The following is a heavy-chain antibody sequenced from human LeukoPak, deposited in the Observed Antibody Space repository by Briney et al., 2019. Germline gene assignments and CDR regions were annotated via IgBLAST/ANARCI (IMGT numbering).Heavy chain of an antibody. Sequence: GGSLRLSCAASGFTFSDAWMSWVRQTPGKGVEWVGRTKSKADGGTTDYAAPVKGRFTISRDDSKNMLSLQMNSLKTEDTAVYFCATERISATWYFDLWGRGTLVTVSS. J-gene: IGHJ2*01. V-gene: IGHV3-15*01. CDR2: TKSKADGGTT. D-gene: IGHD2-15*01. CDR3: ATERISATWYFDL. CDR1: GFTFSDAW.